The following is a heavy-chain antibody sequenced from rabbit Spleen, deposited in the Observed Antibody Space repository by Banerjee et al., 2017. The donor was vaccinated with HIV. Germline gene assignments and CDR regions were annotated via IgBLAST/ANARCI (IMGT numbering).Heavy chain of an antibody. CDR2: IDPIFGTT. V-gene: IGHV1S45*01. CDR1: GFDFSSSYW. J-gene: IGHJ4*01. Sequence: QEQLVESGGGLVQPEGSLTLTCTASGFDFSSSYWMSWVRQAPGKGLEWIGYIDPIFGTTAYASWVNDRFTISSHNAQNTLYLQLNSLTAADTATYFCVREVAAKFSLWGQGTLVTVS. D-gene: IGHD4-1*01. CDR3: VREVAAKFSL.